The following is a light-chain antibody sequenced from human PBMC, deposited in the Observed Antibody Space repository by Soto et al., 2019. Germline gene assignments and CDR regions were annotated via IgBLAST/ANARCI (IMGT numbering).Light chain of an antibody. J-gene: IGLJ1*01. CDR2: DVS. CDR3: NSYTSTSTYV. Sequence: QSALTQPASVSGSPGQSITISCTGTTSDVGRYNYVSWYQQHPGKAPKLIIYDVSNRPSGVSNRFSGFKSGNTASLTISGLQAEDEADYYCNSYTSTSTYVFGTGTKLTVL. CDR1: TSDVGRYNY. V-gene: IGLV2-14*01.